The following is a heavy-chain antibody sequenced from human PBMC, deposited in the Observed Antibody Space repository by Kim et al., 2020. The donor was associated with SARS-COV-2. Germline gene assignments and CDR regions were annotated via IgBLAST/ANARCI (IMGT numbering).Heavy chain of an antibody. V-gene: IGHV3-30-3*01. CDR3: ARDRYYDSSGYYPLWFDY. CDR2: ISYDGSNK. D-gene: IGHD3-22*01. J-gene: IGHJ4*02. Sequence: GGSLRLSCAASGFTFSSYAMHWVRQAPGKGLEWVAVISYDGSNKYYADSVKGRFTISRDNSKNTLYLQMNSLRAEDTAVYYCARDRYYDSSGYYPLWFDYWGQGTLVTVSS. CDR1: GFTFSSYA.